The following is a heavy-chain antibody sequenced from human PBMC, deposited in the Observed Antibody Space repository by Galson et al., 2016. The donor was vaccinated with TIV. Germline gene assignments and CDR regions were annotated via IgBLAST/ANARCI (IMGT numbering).Heavy chain of an antibody. CDR2: ISYDGSHK. CDR1: GFTFRTYA. J-gene: IGHJ4*02. Sequence: SLRLSCAASGFTFRTYAMHWVRQAPGKGLEWMAVISYDGSHKFYADSVKGRFTISRDDSKNTLFLQMSSLSAEDTAVYYCARDAGYSSGWYPGYWGQGTLVTVSS. V-gene: IGHV3-30*04. D-gene: IGHD6-19*01. CDR3: ARDAGYSSGWYPGY.